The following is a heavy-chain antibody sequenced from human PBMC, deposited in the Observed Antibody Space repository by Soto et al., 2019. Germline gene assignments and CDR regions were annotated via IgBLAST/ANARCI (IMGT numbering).Heavy chain of an antibody. D-gene: IGHD2-15*01. V-gene: IGHV5-51*01. CDR1: GYSFSKYW. Sequence: GESLKISCKGSGYSFSKYWIGWVRQMPGKGLEWMGIIYPGDSDTRYSPSFQGQVTISVDNSINTAYLQWSSLKASDTAMYYCAKIGLEGYCSGGSCSYPFDTRGQGTIVTVS. J-gene: IGHJ3*02. CDR2: IYPGDSDT. CDR3: AKIGLEGYCSGGSCSYPFDT.